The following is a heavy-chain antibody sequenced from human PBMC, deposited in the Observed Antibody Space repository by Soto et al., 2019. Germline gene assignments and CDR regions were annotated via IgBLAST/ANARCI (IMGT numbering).Heavy chain of an antibody. J-gene: IGHJ4*02. D-gene: IGHD3-16*01. CDR1: GFTFSSYE. CDR3: ARATGYPNYGLDY. CDR2: ISGSSDTR. Sequence: GGSLRLSCAASGFTFSSYEMHWVREAPGKGLEWVSYISGSSDTRYIADSVKGRFTISRDNAKNSLYLQMNSLRAEDTAVYYCARATGYPNYGLDYWGVGALVTVSS. V-gene: IGHV3-48*03.